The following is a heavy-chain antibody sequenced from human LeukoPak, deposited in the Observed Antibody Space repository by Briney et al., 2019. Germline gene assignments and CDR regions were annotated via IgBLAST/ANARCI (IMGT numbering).Heavy chain of an antibody. J-gene: IGHJ5*02. V-gene: IGHV4-38-2*01. CDR3: ARASITMARGVIQGPNWFDP. Sequence: SETLSLTCAVSGYSISSGYYWGWIRQPPGKGLEWIGSIYHSGSTYYNPSLKSRVTISVDTSKNQFSLKLSSVTAADTAVYYCARASITMARGVIQGPNWFDPWGQGTLVTVSS. D-gene: IGHD3-10*01. CDR1: GYSISSGYY. CDR2: IYHSGST.